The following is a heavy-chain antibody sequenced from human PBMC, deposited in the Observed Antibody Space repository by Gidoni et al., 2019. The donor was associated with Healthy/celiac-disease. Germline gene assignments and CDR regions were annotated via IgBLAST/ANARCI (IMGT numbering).Heavy chain of an antibody. CDR1: GGPFLRYA. CDR2: ISPILCIA. J-gene: IGHJ6*02. D-gene: IGHD2-2*02. V-gene: IGHV1-69*04. CDR3: ARQCSSTSCYIYGMDV. Sequence: QVQLAQSGAEDQKPVHSVKVSCNASGGPFLRYAISVVRQALGQGLEWMGRISPILCIANYAQKAQGRVTITADKSTSTAYMELSSLRSENTAVYYCARQCSSTSCYIYGMDVWGQGTTVTVSS.